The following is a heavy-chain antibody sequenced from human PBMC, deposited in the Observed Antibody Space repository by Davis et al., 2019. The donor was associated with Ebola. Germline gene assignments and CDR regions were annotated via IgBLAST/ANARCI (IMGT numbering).Heavy chain of an antibody. CDR3: ARDIRGNYETLTGQGVDAFDI. CDR1: GFTFSGYW. J-gene: IGHJ3*02. Sequence: GESLKISCDASGFTFSGYWMHWVRQAPGKGLVWVSVIYTSGTTNFADSVKGRFTISRDSSKNTVYLQMNNLRVEDTAVYFCARDIRGNYETLTGQGVDAFDIWGQGTMVTVSS. D-gene: IGHD3-9*01. V-gene: IGHV3-53*01. CDR2: IYTSGTT.